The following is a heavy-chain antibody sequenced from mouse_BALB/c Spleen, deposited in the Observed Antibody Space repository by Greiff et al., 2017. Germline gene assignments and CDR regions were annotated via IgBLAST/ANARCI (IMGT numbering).Heavy chain of an antibody. CDR2: ISSGGGST. J-gene: IGHJ2*01. CDR1: GFAFSSYD. Sequence: EVQLVESGGGLVKPGGSLKLSCAASGFAFSSYDMSWVRQTPEKRLEWVAYISSGGGSTYYPDTVKGRFTISRDNAKNTLYLQMSSLKSEDTAMYYCARHGRRWDYWGQGTTLTVSS. V-gene: IGHV5-12-1*01. CDR3: ARHGRRWDY. D-gene: IGHD2-3*01.